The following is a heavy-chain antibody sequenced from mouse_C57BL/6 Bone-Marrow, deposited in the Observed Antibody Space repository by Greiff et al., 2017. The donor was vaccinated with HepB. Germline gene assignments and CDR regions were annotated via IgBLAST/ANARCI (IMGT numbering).Heavy chain of an antibody. CDR2: IDPENGDT. D-gene: IGHD2-1*01. Sequence: VQLQQSGAELVRPGASVKLSCTASGFNIKDDYMHWVKQRPEQGLEWIGWIDPENGDTEYASKFQGKATITADTSSNTAYRQLSSLTSEDTAVYYGTTCGNYDYYAMDYWGQGTSVTVSS. CDR3: TTCGNYDYYAMDY. J-gene: IGHJ4*01. V-gene: IGHV14-4*01. CDR1: GFNIKDDY.